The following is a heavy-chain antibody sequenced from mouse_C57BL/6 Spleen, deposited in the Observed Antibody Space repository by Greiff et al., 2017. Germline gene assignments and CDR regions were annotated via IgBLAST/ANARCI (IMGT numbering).Heavy chain of an antibody. Sequence: EVKLVESGGGLVQPGGSLSLSCAASGFTFTDYYMSWVRQPPGKALEWLGFIRNKANGYTTEYSASVKGRFTISRDNSQSILYLQMNALRAEDSATYYCARSTYYYGSEGAMDYWGQGTSVTVSS. CDR3: ARSTYYYGSEGAMDY. CDR2: IRNKANGYTT. J-gene: IGHJ4*01. CDR1: GFTFTDYY. D-gene: IGHD1-1*01. V-gene: IGHV7-3*01.